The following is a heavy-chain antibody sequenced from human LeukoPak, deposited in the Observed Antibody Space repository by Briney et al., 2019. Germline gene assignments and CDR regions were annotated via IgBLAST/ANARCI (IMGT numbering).Heavy chain of an antibody. CDR2: ISSSSSTI. V-gene: IGHV3-48*01. J-gene: IGHJ4*02. Sequence: GGSLRLSCAASGFTFSSYSMNWVRQAPGKGLEWVSYISSSSSTIYYADSVKGRFTISRDNAKNSLYLQMNSLRAEDTAAYYCAREEYSSTKGFDYWGQGTLVTVSS. CDR1: GFTFSSYS. D-gene: IGHD6-6*01. CDR3: AREEYSSTKGFDY.